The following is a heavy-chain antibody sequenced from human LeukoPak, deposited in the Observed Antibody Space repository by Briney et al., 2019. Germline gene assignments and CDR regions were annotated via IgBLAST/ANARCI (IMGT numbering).Heavy chain of an antibody. CDR1: GFVCSNYG. CDR2: VRYDESNK. CDR3: AKDSNTGYVSVGPDY. Sequence: PGGALRLSCQTSGFVCSNYGMYWVRQAPGKGLEWVAFVRYDESNKYYADSLKGRFTISRDNSRNTVYLQINSLRAEDTGVYSCAKDSNTGYVSVGPDYWGLGTLVTVSS. D-gene: IGHD5-12*01. V-gene: IGHV3-30*02. J-gene: IGHJ4*02.